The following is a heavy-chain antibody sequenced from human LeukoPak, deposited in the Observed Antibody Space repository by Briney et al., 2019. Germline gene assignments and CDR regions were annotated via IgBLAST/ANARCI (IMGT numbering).Heavy chain of an antibody. Sequence: GGSLRLSCAASGFTFSSYDMFWVRQATGKSLEWVSSIGTAGDTYYAGSAKGRFTISRENSKNSLYLQMKNLRAGDTAVYFCARSPGGEEVALGYWGQGTLVTVSS. D-gene: IGHD3-16*01. CDR1: GFTFSSYD. V-gene: IGHV3-13*01. CDR2: IGTAGDT. CDR3: ARSPGGEEVALGY. J-gene: IGHJ4*02.